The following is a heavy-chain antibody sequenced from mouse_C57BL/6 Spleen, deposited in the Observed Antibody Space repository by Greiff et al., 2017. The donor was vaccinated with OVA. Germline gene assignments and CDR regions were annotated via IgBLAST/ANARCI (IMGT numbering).Heavy chain of an antibody. V-gene: IGHV5-4*01. J-gene: IGHJ2*01. CDR1: GFTFSSYA. CDR3: ARGDDYDLFDY. Sequence: EVQLQESGGGLVKPGGSLKLSCAASGFTFSSYAMSWVRQTPEKRLEWVATISDGGSYTYYPDNVKGRFTISRDNAKNNLYLQMSHLKSEDTAMYYCARGDDYDLFDYWGQGTTLTVSS. CDR2: ISDGGSYT. D-gene: IGHD2-4*01.